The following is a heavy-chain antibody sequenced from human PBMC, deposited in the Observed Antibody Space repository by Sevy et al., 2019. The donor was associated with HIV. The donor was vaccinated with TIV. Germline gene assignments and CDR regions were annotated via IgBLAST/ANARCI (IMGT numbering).Heavy chain of an antibody. J-gene: IGHJ2*01. Sequence: GGSLRLSCAASGFTFSNYAMSWVRQAPGKGLEWVSGISGSGGSKYYADSVKGRVTIPEDNSKNTLYLQMSSLRAEDTAVYYWARNPGYCSGGTCYWYFDLWGRGTLVTVSS. V-gene: IGHV3-23*01. CDR1: GFTFSNYA. CDR3: ARNPGYCSGGTCYWYFDL. CDR2: ISGSGGSK. D-gene: IGHD2-15*01.